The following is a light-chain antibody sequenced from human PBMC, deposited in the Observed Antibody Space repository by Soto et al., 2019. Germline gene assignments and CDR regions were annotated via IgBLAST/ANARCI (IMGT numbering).Light chain of an antibody. CDR3: QQYGTSLWT. CDR1: ESISSNY. CDR2: AAS. V-gene: IGKV3-20*01. Sequence: EIVLTQSPGTLSLSPGERVTLSCRASESISSNYLAWYQQKPGQAPRLLIYAASSRAAGIPDRFSGSGSGTDFTLTISRLEPEDFAVYYCQQYGTSLWTFGQGNKVDIK. J-gene: IGKJ1*01.